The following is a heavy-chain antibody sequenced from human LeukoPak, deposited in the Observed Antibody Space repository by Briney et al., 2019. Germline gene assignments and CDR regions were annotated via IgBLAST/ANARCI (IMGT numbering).Heavy chain of an antibody. CDR3: ARDGDAQTKYNSSSWYVYYYYGMDV. V-gene: IGHV3-21*01. Sequence: PGGSLRLSCAASGFTFSSYSMNWVRQAPGKGLEWVSSISSSSSYIYYADSVKGRFTISRDNAKNSLYLQMNSLRAEDTAVYYCARDGDAQTKYNSSSWYVYYYYGMDVWSQGTTVTVSS. D-gene: IGHD6-13*01. CDR2: ISSSSSYI. CDR1: GFTFSSYS. J-gene: IGHJ6*02.